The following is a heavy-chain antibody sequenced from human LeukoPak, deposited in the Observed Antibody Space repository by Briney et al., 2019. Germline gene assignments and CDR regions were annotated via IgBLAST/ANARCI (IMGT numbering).Heavy chain of an antibody. D-gene: IGHD1-26*01. Sequence: SETLSLTCTVSGGSISSYYWSWIRQPPGKGLEWIGYIYYSGSTNYNPSLKSRVTISVDTSKNQFSLKLSSVTAADTAVYYCAREGRLAFDIWGQGTMVTVSS. V-gene: IGHV4-59*12. CDR2: IYYSGST. CDR3: AREGRLAFDI. CDR1: GGSISSYY. J-gene: IGHJ3*02.